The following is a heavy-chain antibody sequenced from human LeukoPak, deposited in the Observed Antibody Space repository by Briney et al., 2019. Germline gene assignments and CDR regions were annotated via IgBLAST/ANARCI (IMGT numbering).Heavy chain of an antibody. V-gene: IGHV1-69*04. Sequence: SVKVSCKASVCTFSSYAISWVRQAPGQGLEWMGRIIPILGIANYAQKFQGRVTITADKSTSTAYLELSSLRSEDTAVYYCAREYDFWSFGWFDPWGQGTLVTVSS. CDR1: VCTFSSYA. CDR2: IIPILGIA. J-gene: IGHJ5*02. CDR3: AREYDFWSFGWFDP. D-gene: IGHD3-3*01.